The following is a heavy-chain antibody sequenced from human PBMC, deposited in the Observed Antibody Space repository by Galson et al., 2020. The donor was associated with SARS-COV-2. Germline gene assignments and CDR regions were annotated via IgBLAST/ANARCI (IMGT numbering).Heavy chain of an antibody. V-gene: IGHV4-61*01. Sequence: SETLSLTCTVSGGSVSSGSYYWSWIRQPPGKGLEWIGYIYYSGSTHYNHSLKSRVTISVDTSKNQFSLKLSSVTAADTAVYYCAREGVLRYFDLAYYYYYGMDVWGQGTTVTVSS. J-gene: IGHJ6*02. CDR2: IYYSGST. CDR1: GGSVSSGSYY. CDR3: AREGVLRYFDLAYYYYYGMDV. D-gene: IGHD3-9*01.